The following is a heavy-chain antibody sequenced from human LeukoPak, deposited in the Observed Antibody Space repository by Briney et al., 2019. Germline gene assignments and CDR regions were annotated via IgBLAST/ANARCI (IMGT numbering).Heavy chain of an antibody. D-gene: IGHD1-1*01. J-gene: IGHJ4*02. CDR2: IYSDGNT. Sequence: GGSLRLSCAASGFTVSSRFISWVRQAPGKGLEWVSVIYSDGNTYYADSVKGRFTVSRDTSKNTMSLQMNSLRGEDTAVYYCAIGGTEDWKRFGSWGQGTLVTVSP. V-gene: IGHV3-53*01. CDR1: GFTVSSRF. CDR3: AIGGTEDWKRFGS.